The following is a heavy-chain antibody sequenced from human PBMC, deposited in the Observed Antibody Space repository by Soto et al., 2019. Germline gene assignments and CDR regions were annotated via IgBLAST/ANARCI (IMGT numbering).Heavy chain of an antibody. J-gene: IGHJ3*02. D-gene: IGHD1-1*01. CDR2: IRSVSSDI. V-gene: IGHV3-21*01. CDR3: AKGRTWIHLESGRLDDAFAI. CDR1: GFTFSDYT. Sequence: GGSLRLSCAASGFTFSDYTMNWVRQAPGKGLEWVSSIRSVSSDIYYADSVKGRFTISRDNAKNSLYLQMNSLRAEDTAVYYFAKGRTWIHLESGRLDDAFAIWGRGTLVSVSS.